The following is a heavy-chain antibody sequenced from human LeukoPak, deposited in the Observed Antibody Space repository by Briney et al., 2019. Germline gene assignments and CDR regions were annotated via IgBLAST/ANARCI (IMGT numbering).Heavy chain of an antibody. J-gene: IGHJ6*03. CDR2: MNPNSGNT. Sequence: GASVTVSFTASGYTFTIYDINWVRQATGQGLEWMGWMNPNSGNTGYSQKFQGRVTITRNTSISTAYMELSSLRSEDTAVYYCARALYYDILTGYYPYYYYYMDVWGKGTTVTVSS. CDR3: ARALYYDILTGYYPYYYYYMDV. CDR1: GYTFTIYD. D-gene: IGHD3-9*01. V-gene: IGHV1-8*03.